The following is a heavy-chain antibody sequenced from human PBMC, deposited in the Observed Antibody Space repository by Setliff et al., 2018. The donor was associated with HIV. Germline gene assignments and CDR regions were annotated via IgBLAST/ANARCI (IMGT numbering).Heavy chain of an antibody. CDR1: GGSISSGGYY. CDR2: IYSSGAT. J-gene: IGHJ5*02. CDR3: ARCAIVLVPAYFDP. D-gene: IGHD2-2*01. Sequence: SETLSLTCTVSGGSISSGGYYWSWIRHRPGKGLEWIGYIYSSGATYYNPSLKNRLTISVDTSKNQFSLKLSSVTAADTAVYYCARCAIVLVPAYFDPWGQGTLVTVSS. V-gene: IGHV4-31*03.